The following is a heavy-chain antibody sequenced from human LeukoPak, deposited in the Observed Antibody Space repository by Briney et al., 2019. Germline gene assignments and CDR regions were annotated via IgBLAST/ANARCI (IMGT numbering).Heavy chain of an antibody. CDR2: LYPGDSES. V-gene: IGHV5-51*01. D-gene: IGHD6-13*01. J-gene: IGHJ5*02. CDR3: ARQDSNENWFDP. Sequence: GESLKISCKAYGYNFFSNYWIAWVRQMPGKGLEWVGILYPGDSESRYSPSFQGQVTISADKSISTAYLQWSSLKASDTAMYYCARQDSNENWFDPWGQGTLVTVSS. CDR1: GYNFFSNYW.